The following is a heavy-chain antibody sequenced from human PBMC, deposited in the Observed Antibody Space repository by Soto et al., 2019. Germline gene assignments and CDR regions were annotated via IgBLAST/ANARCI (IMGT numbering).Heavy chain of an antibody. J-gene: IGHJ4*02. CDR3: AKGRQWVALFDY. Sequence: QVQLVESGGGVVQPGRSLRLSCAASGFTFSSYGMHWVRQAPGKGLEWVAVISYDGSNKYYADSVKGRFTISRDNSKNTLYLEMNSLRGEDTGGYYCAKGRQWVALFDYWGQGTLVTVSS. D-gene: IGHD6-19*01. CDR1: GFTFSSYG. CDR2: ISYDGSNK. V-gene: IGHV3-30*18.